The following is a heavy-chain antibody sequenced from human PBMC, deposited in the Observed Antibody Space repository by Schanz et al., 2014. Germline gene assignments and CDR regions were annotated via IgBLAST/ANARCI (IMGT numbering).Heavy chain of an antibody. V-gene: IGHV3-21*01. CDR3: AKDFVPLVQQLIRSGGAHLDH. D-gene: IGHD6-13*01. J-gene: IGHJ4*02. Sequence: EVQLVESGGGLVKPGESLRLSCAASGFIFSAYTMNWVRQAPGKGLEWVSSISSGGRNISYADSLKGRFTISRDNARNSLYLQLNSLRAEDTAVYYCAKDFVPLVQQLIRSGGAHLDHWGQGTLVTVSS. CDR1: GFIFSAYT. CDR2: ISSGGRNI.